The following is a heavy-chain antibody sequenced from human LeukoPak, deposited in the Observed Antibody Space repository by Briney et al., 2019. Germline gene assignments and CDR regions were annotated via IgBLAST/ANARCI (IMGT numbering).Heavy chain of an antibody. Sequence: SVKVSCRASGGTFSSYAISWVRQAPGQGLEWMGGIIPIFGTANYAQKFQGRVTITTDESTSTAYMELSSLRSEDTAVYYCAREPYSSSWSYNWFDPWGQGTLVTVSS. CDR2: IIPIFGTA. CDR1: GGTFSSYA. CDR3: AREPYSSSWSYNWFDP. J-gene: IGHJ5*02. D-gene: IGHD6-13*01. V-gene: IGHV1-69*05.